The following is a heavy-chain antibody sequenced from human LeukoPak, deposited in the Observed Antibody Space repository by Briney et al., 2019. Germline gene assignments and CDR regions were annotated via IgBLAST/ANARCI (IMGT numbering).Heavy chain of an antibody. D-gene: IGHD1-26*01. J-gene: IGHJ4*01. CDR1: GFTFSDYY. CDR3: ARAKWELLHDLDY. CDR2: ISSSGSTI. Sequence: GGSLRLSCAASGFTFSDYYMSWIRQAPGKGLEWVSYISSSGSTIYYADSVKGRFTISRDNAKNSLYLQMNSLRAEDTAVYYCARAKWELLHDLDYWGHGTLVTVSS. V-gene: IGHV3-11*01.